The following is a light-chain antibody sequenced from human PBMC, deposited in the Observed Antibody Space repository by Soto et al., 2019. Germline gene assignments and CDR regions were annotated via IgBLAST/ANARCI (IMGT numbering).Light chain of an antibody. CDR1: QSVSSN. V-gene: IGKV3-15*01. CDR3: QQYNNWPPWT. Sequence: VITQSPATLSVSPKERATLSCRASQSVSSNLAWYQQKPGQAPRLLIYGASTRATGIPARFSGSGSGTEFTLTISSLQSEDFAVYYCQQYNNWPPWTFGQGTKVDIK. J-gene: IGKJ1*01. CDR2: GAS.